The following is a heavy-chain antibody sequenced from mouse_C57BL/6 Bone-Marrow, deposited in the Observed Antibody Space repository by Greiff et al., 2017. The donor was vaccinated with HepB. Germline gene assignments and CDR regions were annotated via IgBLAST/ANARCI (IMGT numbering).Heavy chain of an antibody. J-gene: IGHJ3*01. D-gene: IGHD2-1*01. Sequence: EVQRVESAGGLVQPGSSMKLSCTASGFTFSDYYMAWVRQVPEKGLEWVANINYDGSSTYYLDSLKSRFIISRDNAKNILYLQMSSLKSEDTATYYCAREGGYGNYPSWFAYWGKGTLVTVSA. CDR2: INYDGSST. V-gene: IGHV5-16*01. CDR1: GFTFSDYY. CDR3: AREGGYGNYPSWFAY.